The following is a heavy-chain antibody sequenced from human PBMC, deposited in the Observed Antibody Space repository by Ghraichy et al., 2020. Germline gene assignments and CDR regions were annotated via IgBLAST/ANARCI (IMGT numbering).Heavy chain of an antibody. CDR1: GGSISSSNW. Sequence: SETLSLTCAVSGGSISSSNWWSWVRQPPGKGLEWIGEIYHSGSTNYNPSLKSRVTISVDKSKNQFSLKLSSVTAADTAVYYCARVGVADGHYFGYWGQGTLVTVSS. D-gene: IGHD2-15*01. CDR2: IYHSGST. CDR3: ARVGVADGHYFGY. V-gene: IGHV4-4*02. J-gene: IGHJ4*02.